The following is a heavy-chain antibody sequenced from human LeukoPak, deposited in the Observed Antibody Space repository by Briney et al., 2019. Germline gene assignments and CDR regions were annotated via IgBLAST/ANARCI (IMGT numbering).Heavy chain of an antibody. V-gene: IGHV4-39*01. CDR1: GGSISSSSYY. CDR3: ARRGYCSGGSCSSWFDP. J-gene: IGHJ5*02. D-gene: IGHD2-15*01. CDR2: IYYSGST. Sequence: SETLSLTCTVSGGSISSSSYYWGWIRQPPGKGLEWIGSIYYSGSTYYNPSLKSRVTISVDTSKNQFSLKLSSVTAADTAVYYCARRGYCSGGSCSSWFDPWGQGTLVTVSS.